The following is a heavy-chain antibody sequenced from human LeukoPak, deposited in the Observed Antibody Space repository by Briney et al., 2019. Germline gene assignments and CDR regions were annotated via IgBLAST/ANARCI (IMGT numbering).Heavy chain of an antibody. J-gene: IGHJ4*02. CDR3: ARKMITFGGVIAYYFDY. Sequence: ASVKVSCKASGYTFTGYYMHWVRQAPGQGLEWMGWINPNSGGTNYAQKFQGRVTMTRDTSISTAYMELSRLRSDDTAVYYCARKMITFGGVIAYYFDYWGQGTLVTVPS. CDR2: INPNSGGT. V-gene: IGHV1-2*02. CDR1: GYTFTGYY. D-gene: IGHD3-16*02.